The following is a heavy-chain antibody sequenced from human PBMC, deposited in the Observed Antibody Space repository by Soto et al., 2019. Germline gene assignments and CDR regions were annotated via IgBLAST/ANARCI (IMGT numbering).Heavy chain of an antibody. J-gene: IGHJ4*02. D-gene: IGHD2-15*01. V-gene: IGHV1-69*12. CDR3: ARVISEVGAYYFDS. Sequence: QVQLVQSGAEVKKPGSSVKVSCKASGGTFSNYAISWVRQAPGQGLEWMGGIIPIFGTAIYAQKFQGRVTITADESTPTAYMALSSLRSEDTPVYYCARVISEVGAYYFDSWGQGTLVTVSS. CDR1: GGTFSNYA. CDR2: IIPIFGTA.